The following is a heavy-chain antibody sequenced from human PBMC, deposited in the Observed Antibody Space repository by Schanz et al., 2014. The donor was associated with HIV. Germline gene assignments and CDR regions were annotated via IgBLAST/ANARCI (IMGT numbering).Heavy chain of an antibody. J-gene: IGHJ5*02. V-gene: IGHV3-33*01. CDR2: IWYDGSNK. D-gene: IGHD1-26*01. Sequence: QVQLVESGGGVVQPGRSLRLSCAASGFMFSSYGMHWVRQAPGKGLGWVAVIWYDGSNKYYADSVKGRFTISRDNSKNTLYLQLNSLRAEDTAMYYCARGRVFGGATTRWFDPWGQGTLVTVSS. CDR1: GFMFSSYG. CDR3: ARGRVFGGATTRWFDP.